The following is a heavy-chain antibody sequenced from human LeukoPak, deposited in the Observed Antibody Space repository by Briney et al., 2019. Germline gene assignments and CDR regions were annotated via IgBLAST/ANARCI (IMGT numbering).Heavy chain of an antibody. J-gene: IGHJ3*02. Sequence: QPGGSLLLSCAASGFTFTNYAINWVRQAPGKGLEWVSAISGRGANTYYADSVKGRFTISRDNSKNTLYLEMSTLRAEDTAVYYCAKATAPHLGYAFDIWGQGTMVIVFS. D-gene: IGHD7-27*01. CDR1: GFTFTNYA. V-gene: IGHV3-23*01. CDR2: ISGRGANT. CDR3: AKATAPHLGYAFDI.